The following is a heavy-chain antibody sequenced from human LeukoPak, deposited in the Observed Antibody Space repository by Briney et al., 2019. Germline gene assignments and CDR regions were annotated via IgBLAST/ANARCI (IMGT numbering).Heavy chain of an antibody. CDR1: GFTFSSYW. Sequence: GGSLRLSCAASGFTFSSYWMHWVRQAPGKGLEWVGRIRSNSDGGTIDYAAPVKGRFTLSRDDSKNTLYLQMNSLQTEGTAVYYCATDFYDSTWGQGTLVTVSS. D-gene: IGHD3-22*01. V-gene: IGHV3-15*07. CDR2: IRSNSDGGTI. J-gene: IGHJ5*02. CDR3: ATDFYDST.